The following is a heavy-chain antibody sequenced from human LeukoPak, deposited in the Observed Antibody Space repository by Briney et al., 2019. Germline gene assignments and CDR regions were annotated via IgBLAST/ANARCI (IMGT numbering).Heavy chain of an antibody. V-gene: IGHV4-31*03. CDR2: IYYSGST. D-gene: IGHD3-10*01. Sequence: SETLSLTCTVSGGSISSGGYYWSWIRQPPGKGLEWIGYIYYSGSTYYNPSLKSRVTISVDTSKNQFSLKLSSVTAADTAVYYCARDSGKYRRGENWFDPWGQGTLVTVSS. CDR1: GGSISSGGYY. CDR3: ARDSGKYRRGENWFDP. J-gene: IGHJ5*02.